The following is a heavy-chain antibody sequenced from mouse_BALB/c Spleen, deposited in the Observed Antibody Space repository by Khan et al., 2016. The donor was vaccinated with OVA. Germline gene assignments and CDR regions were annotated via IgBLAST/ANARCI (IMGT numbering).Heavy chain of an antibody. CDR1: GFTFSTYA. Sequence: EVELVQSGGGLVKSGGSLKLSCAASGFTFSTYAMSWVRQTPEKRLEWVATISTGDTYTYYPDSVKGRFTMSIDNAKNTLYLHMSSLRSEDTAMYYCARPPITTVVATSYWFFDVWAAATSVTVST. J-gene: IGHJ1*01. V-gene: IGHV5-9-3*01. CDR3: ARPPITTVVATSYWFFDV. D-gene: IGHD1-1*01. CDR2: ISTGDTYT.